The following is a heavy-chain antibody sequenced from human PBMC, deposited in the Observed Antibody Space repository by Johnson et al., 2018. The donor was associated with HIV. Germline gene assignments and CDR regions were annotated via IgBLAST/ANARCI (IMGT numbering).Heavy chain of an antibody. D-gene: IGHD4-17*01. CDR2: ISYDEIDK. CDR3: ARDASYGDYAFDI. Sequence: QVQLVESGGGVVQPGRSLRLSCAASGFTFSSYAMHWVRQAPGKGLEWVAVISYDEIDKYYADSVTGRFTVSRDSSKNTLYLQLNSLRAEDTAVYYCARDASYGDYAFDIWGQGTMVTVSS. V-gene: IGHV3-30*14. CDR1: GFTFSSYA. J-gene: IGHJ3*02.